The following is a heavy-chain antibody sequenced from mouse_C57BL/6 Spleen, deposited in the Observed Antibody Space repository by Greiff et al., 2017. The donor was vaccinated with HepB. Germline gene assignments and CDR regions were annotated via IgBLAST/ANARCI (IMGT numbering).Heavy chain of an antibody. J-gene: IGHJ2*01. CDR2: IDPENGDT. D-gene: IGHD1-1*01. V-gene: IGHV14-4*01. CDR3: TVYYGSSYDY. Sequence: EVQLQQSGAELVRPGASVKLSCTASGFNIKDDYMHWVKQRPEQGLEWIGWIDPENGDTEYASKFQGKATITADTSSNTAYLQLSSLTSEDTAVYYSTVYYGSSYDYWGQGTTLTVSS. CDR1: GFNIKDDY.